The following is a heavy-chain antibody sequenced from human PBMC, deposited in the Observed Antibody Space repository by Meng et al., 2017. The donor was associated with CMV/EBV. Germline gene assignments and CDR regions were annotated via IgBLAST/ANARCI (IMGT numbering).Heavy chain of an antibody. CDR1: GGSFSGYY. Sequence: SETLSLTCAVYGGSFSGYYRSWIRQPPGKGLEWIGEINHSGSTNYNPSLKSRVTISVDTSKNQFSLKLSSVTAADTAVYYCARGIAAAGEHHGPWGQGTLVTVSS. V-gene: IGHV4-34*01. CDR2: INHSGST. CDR3: ARGIAAAGEHHGP. J-gene: IGHJ5*02. D-gene: IGHD6-13*01.